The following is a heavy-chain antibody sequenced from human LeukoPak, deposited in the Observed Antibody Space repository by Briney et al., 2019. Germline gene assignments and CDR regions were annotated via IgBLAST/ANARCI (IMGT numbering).Heavy chain of an antibody. CDR1: GGSISSYY. V-gene: IGHV4-59*12. J-gene: IGHJ6*03. D-gene: IGHD5-24*01. CDR2: IYYSGST. Sequence: ESSETLSLTCTVSGGSISSYYWNWIRQPPGKGLEWIGYIYYSGSTIYNPSLKSRVTISVDTSKNQFSLKLSSVTAADTAVYYCARGRDGYNKGTYYYYYYYMDVWGKGTTVTVSS. CDR3: ARGRDGYNKGTYYYYYYYMDV.